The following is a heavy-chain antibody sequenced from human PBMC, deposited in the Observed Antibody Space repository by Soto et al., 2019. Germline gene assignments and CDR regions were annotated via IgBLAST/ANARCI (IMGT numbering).Heavy chain of an antibody. CDR2: ARNRAGSYTT. D-gene: IGHD6-13*01. Sequence: EVQLVESGGGLAQPGGSLRLSCVGSGFSFSDHHMDWVRQAPGKGLEWVGRARNRAGSYTTEYAASVKGRFTISRDDSKNSLYVQMNSLKNEDTGVYYCSNSPVGKIGSGWGQGTLVTVSS. J-gene: IGHJ4*02. V-gene: IGHV3-72*01. CDR1: GFSFSDHH. CDR3: SNSPVGKIGSG.